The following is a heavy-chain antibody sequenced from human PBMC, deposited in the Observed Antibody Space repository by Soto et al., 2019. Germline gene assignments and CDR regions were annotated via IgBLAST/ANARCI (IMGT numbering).Heavy chain of an antibody. CDR3: AKQQVPGTPYYYEMYA. J-gene: IGHJ6*02. D-gene: IGHD1-7*01. CDR1: GFTFSSYA. CDR2: IRSSGDRT. V-gene: IGHV3-23*01. Sequence: PGGSLRLSCAASGFTFSSYAMSWVRQAPGKGLEWVSVIRSSGDRTYYADSVKGRFTISRDNSKNTLYMQMNSLKAEDTAVYYRAKQQVPGTPYYYEMYALGQETTLTISS.